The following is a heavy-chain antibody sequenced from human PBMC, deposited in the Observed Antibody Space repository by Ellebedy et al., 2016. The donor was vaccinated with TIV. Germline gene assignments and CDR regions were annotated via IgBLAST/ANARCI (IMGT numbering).Heavy chain of an antibody. J-gene: IGHJ6*02. CDR3: ARVGGDYVSYYGMDV. V-gene: IGHV1-18*01. Sequence: ASVTVSCKAFGYTFISYGLNWVRQAPGQGLEWMGWISTNHGNTNYAQKVQGRVTMTTDASTSIAYMELRSLRSDDTAVYYCARVGGDYVSYYGMDVWGQGTTVTVSS. CDR2: ISTNHGNT. CDR1: GYTFISYG. D-gene: IGHD2-21*02.